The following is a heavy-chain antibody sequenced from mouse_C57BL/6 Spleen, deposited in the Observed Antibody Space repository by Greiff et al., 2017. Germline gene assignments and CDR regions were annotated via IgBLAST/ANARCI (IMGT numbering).Heavy chain of an antibody. CDR2: IDPSDSYT. J-gene: IGHJ3*01. CDR3: ANYGNYGFAY. V-gene: IGHV1-69*01. D-gene: IGHD2-1*01. CDR1: GYTFTSYW. Sequence: QVQLKQSGAELVMPGASVKLSCKASGYTFTSYWMHWVKQRPGQGLEWIGEIDPSDSYTNYNQKFKGKSTLTVDKSSSTAYMQLSSLTSEDSAVYYCANYGNYGFAYWGQGTLVTVSA.